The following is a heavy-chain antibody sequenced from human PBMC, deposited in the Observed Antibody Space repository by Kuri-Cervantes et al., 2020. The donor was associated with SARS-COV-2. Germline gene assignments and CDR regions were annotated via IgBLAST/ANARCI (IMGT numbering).Heavy chain of an antibody. CDR1: GYSFTSYW. CDR3: ASYSGSYYNYYYGMDV. J-gene: IGHJ6*02. CDR2: IYPGDSDT. Sequence: GGSLRLSCKGSGYSFTSYWIGWVRQMPGKGLEWMGIIYPGDSDTRYSPSFQGQVTISADKSISTAYLQWSSLEASDTAMYYCASYSGSYYNYYYGMDVWGQGTTVTVSS. D-gene: IGHD1-26*01. V-gene: IGHV5-51*01.